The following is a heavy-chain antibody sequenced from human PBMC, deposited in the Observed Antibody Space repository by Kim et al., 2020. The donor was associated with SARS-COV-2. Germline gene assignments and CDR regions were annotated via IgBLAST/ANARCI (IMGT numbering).Heavy chain of an antibody. CDR3: ARDNQMFGSGWLP. Sequence: GGSLRLSCAASGFTFSSYSMNWVRQAPGKGLEWVSSISSSSSYIYYADSVKGRFTISRDNAKNSLYLQMNSLRAEDTAVYYCARDNQMFGSGWLPWGQGTLVTVSS. D-gene: IGHD6-19*01. J-gene: IGHJ4*02. CDR1: GFTFSSYS. V-gene: IGHV3-21*01. CDR2: ISSSSSYI.